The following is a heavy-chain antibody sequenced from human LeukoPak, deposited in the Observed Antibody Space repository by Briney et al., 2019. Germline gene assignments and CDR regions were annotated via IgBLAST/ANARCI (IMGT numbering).Heavy chain of an antibody. V-gene: IGHV4-34*01. CDR2: INHSGST. CDR1: GGSFSGYY. CDR3: ARGGPPRGFDY. J-gene: IGHJ4*02. Sequence: SVTLSLTCAVYGGSFSGYYWSWIRQPPGKGLEWIGEINHSGSTNYNPSLKSRVTISVDTSKNQFSLKLSSVTAADTAVYYCARGGPPRGFDYWGQGTLVTVSS. D-gene: IGHD3-10*01.